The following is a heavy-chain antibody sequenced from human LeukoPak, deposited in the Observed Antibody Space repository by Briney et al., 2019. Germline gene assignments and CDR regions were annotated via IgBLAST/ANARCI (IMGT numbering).Heavy chain of an antibody. V-gene: IGHV3-23*01. CDR3: AKGGAGYCSSTSCLYYFDY. CDR2: LSVSGGNT. D-gene: IGHD2-2*01. CDR1: GFMFRDAA. Sequence: GGSLRLSCAASGFMFRDAAMTWVRQAPGKGLEWVSALSVSGGNTYYADSVKGRFTISRDNSKNTLLLQMNSLRAEDTAVYYCAKGGAGYCSSTSCLYYFDYWGQGTLVTVST. J-gene: IGHJ4*02.